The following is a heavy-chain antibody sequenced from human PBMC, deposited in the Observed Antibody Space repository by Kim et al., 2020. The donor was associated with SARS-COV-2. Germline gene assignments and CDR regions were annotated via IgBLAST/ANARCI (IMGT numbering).Heavy chain of an antibody. V-gene: IGHV3-23*01. D-gene: IGHD6-13*01. Sequence: GGSLRLSCAASGSTFSSYAMSWVRQAPGKGLEWVSGISGSGDSSYYADSLKGRFTISRDNSKNTLYLQVISLRAEDTAVYYCPSRYMYSSSWYAFDYWGQGTLVTVSS. CDR1: GSTFSSYA. CDR2: ISGSGDSS. CDR3: PSRYMYSSSWYAFDY. J-gene: IGHJ4*02.